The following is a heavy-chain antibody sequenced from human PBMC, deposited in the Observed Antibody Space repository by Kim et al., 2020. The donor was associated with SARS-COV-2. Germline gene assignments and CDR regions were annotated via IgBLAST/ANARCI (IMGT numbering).Heavy chain of an antibody. CDR3: AKNLLWGIDQLPPWGQY. V-gene: IGHV3-23*01. D-gene: IGHD2-2*01. J-gene: IGHJ4*02. CDR1: GFTFSNYD. Sequence: GGSLRLSCAASGFTFSNYDMSWVRQAPGRGLEWVSAIGASGVNTHYADSVRGRFTISRDNSRNTLYLQMNSLRADDTAVYYCAKNLLWGIDQLPPWGQYWGQGTLVTVSS. CDR2: IGASGVNT.